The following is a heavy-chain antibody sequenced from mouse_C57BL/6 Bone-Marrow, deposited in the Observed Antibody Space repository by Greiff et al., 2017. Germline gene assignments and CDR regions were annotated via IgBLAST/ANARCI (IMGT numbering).Heavy chain of an antibody. D-gene: IGHD1-1*01. J-gene: IGHJ3*01. CDR2: IYPRSGNT. Sequence: VQLQQSGAELARPGASVKLSCKASGYTFTSYGISWVKQRTGQGLEWIGEIYPRSGNTYYNEKFKGKATLTADKSSSTAYMGLRSLTSEDSAVYFCARGGYYDGSSPWFAYWGQGTLVTVSA. V-gene: IGHV1-81*01. CDR3: ARGGYYDGSSPWFAY. CDR1: GYTFTSYG.